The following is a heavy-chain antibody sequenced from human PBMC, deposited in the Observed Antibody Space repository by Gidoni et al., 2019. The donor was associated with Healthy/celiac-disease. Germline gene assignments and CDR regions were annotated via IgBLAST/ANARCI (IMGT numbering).Heavy chain of an antibody. CDR2: ISSSSSYI. D-gene: IGHD2-21*02. Sequence: APGKGLEWVSSISSSSSYIYYADSVKGRFTISRDNAKNSLYLQMNSLRAEDTAVYYCARDSTDGLGGDWEDSSHDYWGQGTLVTVSS. J-gene: IGHJ4*02. V-gene: IGHV3-21*01. CDR3: ARDSTDGLGGDWEDSSHDY.